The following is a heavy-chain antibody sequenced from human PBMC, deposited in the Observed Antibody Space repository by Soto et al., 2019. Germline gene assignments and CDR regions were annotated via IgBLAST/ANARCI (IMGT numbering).Heavy chain of an antibody. V-gene: IGHV4-30-4*01. CDR1: GGSISSGDYY. CDR3: AREGRDIVLVPAAPHDAFDI. CDR2: IYYSGST. Sequence: PSETLSLTCTVSGGSISSGDYYWSWIRQPPGKGLEWIGYIYYSGSTYYNPSLKSRVTISVDTSKNQFSLKLSSVTAADTAVYYCAREGRDIVLVPAAPHDAFDIWGQGTMVTVSS. D-gene: IGHD2-2*01. J-gene: IGHJ3*02.